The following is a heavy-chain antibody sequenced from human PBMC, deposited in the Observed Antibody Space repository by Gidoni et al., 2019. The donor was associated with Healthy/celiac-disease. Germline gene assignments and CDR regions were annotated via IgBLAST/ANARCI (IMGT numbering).Heavy chain of an antibody. V-gene: IGHV1-18*01. CDR3: AILYSNYYYYMDV. Sequence: QGQLVQSGAEVNTPGASVKVSCKAPGYTFTSYGNSWVRQDPGQDLDWMGWISAYNGNTNYTKKLQGRVTMTKDTSTSTSYMELRCLRSDDTSVYYCAILYSNYYYYMDVWGKGTTVTVSS. CDR2: ISAYNGNT. D-gene: IGHD4-4*01. CDR1: GYTFTSYG. J-gene: IGHJ6*03.